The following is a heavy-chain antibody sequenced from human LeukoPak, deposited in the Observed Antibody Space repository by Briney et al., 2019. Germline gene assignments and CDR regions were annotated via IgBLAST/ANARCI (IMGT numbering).Heavy chain of an antibody. Sequence: ASVKVSCKASGYRFTGHYMHWVRQAPGQGLEWMGWINPNSGGTNYAQKFQGRVTMTRDTSISTAYMEVSRLRSDDTAVYYCATGESSGSFFDYWGQGTLVTVSS. CDR3: ATGESSGSFFDY. J-gene: IGHJ4*02. CDR2: INPNSGGT. V-gene: IGHV1-2*02. CDR1: GYRFTGHY. D-gene: IGHD3-10*01.